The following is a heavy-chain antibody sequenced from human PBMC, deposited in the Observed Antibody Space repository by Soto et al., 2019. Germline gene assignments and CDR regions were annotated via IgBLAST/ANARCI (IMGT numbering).Heavy chain of an antibody. J-gene: IGHJ4*02. V-gene: IGHV1-18*01. D-gene: IGHD2-15*01. CDR2: ISAYNGNT. Sequence: ASVKVSCKASGDTFASCGISWVRQAPGQGLEWMGWISAYNGNTKYAQKFQERVTITRDMSTSTAYMELSSLRSEDTAVYYCAAGNVDCSGGSCSTGRYFDYWGQGTLVTVSS. CDR1: GDTFASCG. CDR3: AAGNVDCSGGSCSTGRYFDY.